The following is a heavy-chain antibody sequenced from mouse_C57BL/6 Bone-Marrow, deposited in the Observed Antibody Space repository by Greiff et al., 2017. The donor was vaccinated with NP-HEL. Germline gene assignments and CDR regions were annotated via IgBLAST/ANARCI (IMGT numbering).Heavy chain of an antibody. CDR2: IYPGDGDT. CDR1: GYAFSSYW. D-gene: IGHD2-5*01. V-gene: IGHV1-80*01. CDR3: ARSEVYYSNYVDY. Sequence: VQLQQSGAELVKPGASVKISCKASGYAFSSYWMNWVKQRPGKGLEWIGQIYPGDGDTNYNGKFKGKATLTADKSSSTAYMQLSSLTSEDSAVYFCARSEVYYSNYVDYWGQGTTLTVSS. J-gene: IGHJ2*01.